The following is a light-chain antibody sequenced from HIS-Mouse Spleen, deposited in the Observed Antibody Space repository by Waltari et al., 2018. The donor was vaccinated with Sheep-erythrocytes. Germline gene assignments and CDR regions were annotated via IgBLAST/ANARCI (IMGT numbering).Light chain of an antibody. CDR1: SSDVRGINY. V-gene: IGLV2-14*03. Sequence: QSALTQPASVSGSPGQSLTISCPGTSSDVRGINYVPWYQKHQGKAPKLMIYDVSNRTSGVSTRFSGSKSGNTASLTISGLQAEDEADYYCSSYTSSSSYVFGTGTKVTVL. J-gene: IGLJ1*01. CDR3: SSYTSSSSYV. CDR2: DVS.